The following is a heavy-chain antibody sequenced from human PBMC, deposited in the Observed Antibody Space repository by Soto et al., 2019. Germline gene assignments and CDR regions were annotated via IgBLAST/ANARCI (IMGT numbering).Heavy chain of an antibody. CDR3: ARKYSGSYVDY. J-gene: IGHJ4*02. Sequence: GGSLRLSCAASGFTSSDYYMSWIRQAPGKGLEWVSYISSSSSYTNYADSVKGRFTISRDNAKNSLYLQMNSLRAEDTAVYYCARKYSGSYVDYWGQGTLVTVSS. D-gene: IGHD1-26*01. CDR1: GFTSSDYY. CDR2: ISSSSSYT. V-gene: IGHV3-11*06.